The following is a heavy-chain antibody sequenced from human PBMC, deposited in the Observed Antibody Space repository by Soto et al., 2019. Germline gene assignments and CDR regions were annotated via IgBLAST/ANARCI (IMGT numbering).Heavy chain of an antibody. CDR1: GGTFSSYA. D-gene: IGHD5-12*01. CDR2: IIPIFGTA. J-gene: IGHJ6*02. Sequence: APVKVSCKASGGTFSSYAISWVRQAPGQGLEWMGGIIPIFGTANYAQKFQGRVTITADESTSTAYMELSSLRSEDTAVYYCARVSSSGGYATKHYYYYYYGMDVWGQGTTVTVSS. V-gene: IGHV1-69*13. CDR3: ARVSSSGGYATKHYYYYYYGMDV.